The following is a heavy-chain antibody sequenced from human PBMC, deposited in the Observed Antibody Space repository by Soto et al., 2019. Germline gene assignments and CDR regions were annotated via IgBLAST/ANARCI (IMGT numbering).Heavy chain of an antibody. D-gene: IGHD2-21*02. CDR1: GCTFISYA. CDR2: IIPIFGTA. V-gene: IGHV1-69*13. J-gene: IGHJ4*02. CDR3: ARDSSHSSSPNTVVTPFFDY. Sequence: GXSVKVSCKASGCTFISYAISWVRQAPGQGLEWMGGIIPIFGTANYAQKFQGRVTITADESTSTAYMELSSLRSEDTAVYYCARDSSHSSSPNTVVTPFFDYCGQGTLVTVSS.